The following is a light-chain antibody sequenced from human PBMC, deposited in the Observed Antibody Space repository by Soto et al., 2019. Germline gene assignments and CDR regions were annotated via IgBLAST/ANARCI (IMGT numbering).Light chain of an antibody. CDR2: AAS. V-gene: IGKV1-9*01. CDR1: QGISSY. CDR3: QQLLSYPIT. J-gene: IGKJ5*01. Sequence: DIQLTQSPSFLSASVGDRVTITCRASQGISSYLAWYQQKPGKAPKLLIYAASTLQSGVPLRFSGSGSGTSFTLPISSLQPEDFATYYCQQLLSYPITFGQGTRLEIK.